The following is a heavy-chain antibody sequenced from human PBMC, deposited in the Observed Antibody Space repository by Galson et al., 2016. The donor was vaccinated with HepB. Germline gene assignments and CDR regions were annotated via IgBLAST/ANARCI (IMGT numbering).Heavy chain of an antibody. CDR3: ARDDSGGWYGFHYGMDV. CDR1: GASISGYY. J-gene: IGHJ6*02. Sequence: LSLTCTVSGASISGYYLSWIRQPPGKGLEWIGYIYYSGRTNYNPSLKSRVTVSVDTSKNQFSLKLSSVTAADTAVYYCARDDSGGWYGFHYGMDVWGQGTTVTVSS. CDR2: IYYSGRT. D-gene: IGHD6-19*01. V-gene: IGHV4-59*01.